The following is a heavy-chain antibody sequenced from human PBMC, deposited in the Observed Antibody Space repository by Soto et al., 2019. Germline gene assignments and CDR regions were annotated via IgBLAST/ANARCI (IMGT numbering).Heavy chain of an antibody. V-gene: IGHV1-3*01. D-gene: IGHD2-15*01. CDR1: GYTFTSYA. CDR3: ARDLGGWPDY. Sequence: QVQLVQSGAEVKKPGASVKVSCKASGYTFTSYAMHWVRQAPGQRLEWMGWINAGNGNTKYSQKFQGRAPISXDTAASTAYMELSSLRSEDTAVYYCARDLGGWPDYWGQGTLVTVSS. CDR2: INAGNGNT. J-gene: IGHJ4*02.